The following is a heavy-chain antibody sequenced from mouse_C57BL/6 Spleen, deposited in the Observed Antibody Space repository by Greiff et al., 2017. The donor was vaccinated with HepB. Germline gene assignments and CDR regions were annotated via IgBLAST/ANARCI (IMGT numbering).Heavy chain of an antibody. J-gene: IGHJ1*03. D-gene: IGHD2-10*01. Sequence: VQLKQSGPELVKPGASVKIPCKASGYTFTDYNMDWVKQSHGKSLEWIGDINPNNGGTIYNQKFKGKATLTVDKSSSTAYMELRSLTSEDTAVYYCAKGGALLGYFDVWGTGTTVTVSS. CDR2: INPNNGGT. CDR3: AKGGALLGYFDV. CDR1: GYTFTDYN. V-gene: IGHV1-18*01.